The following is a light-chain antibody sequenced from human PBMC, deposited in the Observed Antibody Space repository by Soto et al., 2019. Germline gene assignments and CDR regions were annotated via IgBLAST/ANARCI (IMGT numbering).Light chain of an antibody. V-gene: IGLV2-14*01. J-gene: IGLJ1*01. CDR3: GSYAGSDTFV. CDR1: SSDIYAYNY. Sequence: QSALTQPASVSGSPGQPITITCTGTSSDIYAYNYVSWYQQHPGKAPKVVISGVNIRPSGVSSRFSGSKSGNTASLTISGLQAEDEAEYFCGSYAGSDTFVFGTGTKVTVL. CDR2: GVN.